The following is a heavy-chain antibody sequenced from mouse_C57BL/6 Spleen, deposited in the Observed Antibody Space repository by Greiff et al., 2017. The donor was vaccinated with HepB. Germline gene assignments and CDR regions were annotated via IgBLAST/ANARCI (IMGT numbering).Heavy chain of an antibody. J-gene: IGHJ2*01. D-gene: IGHD6-5*01. CDR1: GYTFTSYW. CDR2: IDPSDSET. V-gene: IGHV1-52*01. Sequence: QVQLQQPGAELVRPGSSVKLSCKASGYTFTSYWMHWVKQRPIQGLEWIGNIDPSDSETHYNQKFKDKATLTVDKSSSTAYMQLSSLTSEDSAVYYCAGEEVKPTLFDYWGQGTTLTVSS. CDR3: AGEEVKPTLFDY.